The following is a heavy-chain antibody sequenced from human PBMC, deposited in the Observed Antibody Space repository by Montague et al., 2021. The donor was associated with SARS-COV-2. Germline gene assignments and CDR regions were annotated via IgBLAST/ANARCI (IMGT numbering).Heavy chain of an antibody. D-gene: IGHD4-23*01. CDR2: IYNSGST. CDR3: ARWKLYGGNHSDGAFDI. CDR1: GGSISSYY. Sequence: SETLSLTCTVSGGSISSYYWSWIRQPPGKGLEWIGYIYNSGSTNSNPSLKSRITISVDTSKNQSSLTLSPVTAADTAVYYCARWKLYGGNHSDGAFDIWGQGTLVTVSS. V-gene: IGHV4-59*01. J-gene: IGHJ3*02.